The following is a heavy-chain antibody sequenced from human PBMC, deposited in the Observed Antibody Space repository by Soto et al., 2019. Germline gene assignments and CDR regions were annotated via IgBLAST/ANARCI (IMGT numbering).Heavy chain of an antibody. CDR2: VYYSGST. D-gene: IGHD3-22*01. V-gene: IGHV4-59*11. Sequence: QVQLQESGPGLVKPSETLSLICTVSGGSISSHYWSWIRQPPGKGLEWIGYVYYSGSTNCNPSLKSRVTISVDTSKNQFSLKLSSVTAADTAVYHCARGDYSDSSGLYFDYWGQGTLVTVSS. J-gene: IGHJ4*02. CDR1: GGSISSHY. CDR3: ARGDYSDSSGLYFDY.